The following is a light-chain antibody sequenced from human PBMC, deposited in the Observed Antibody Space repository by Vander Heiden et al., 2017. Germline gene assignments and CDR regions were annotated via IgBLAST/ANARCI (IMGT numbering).Light chain of an antibody. CDR3: QSYDSSLSGWV. CDR2: GNN. V-gene: IGLV1-40*01. CDR1: SSNIGAGYD. J-gene: IGLJ3*02. Sequence: QSVLTQSPSVSGAPGQRVTISCTGSSSNIGAGYDVHWYQQLPGTAPKLLIYGNNNRPSGVPDRFSGSKSGTSASLAITGLQAEDEADYYCQSYDSSLSGWVFGGGTKLTAL.